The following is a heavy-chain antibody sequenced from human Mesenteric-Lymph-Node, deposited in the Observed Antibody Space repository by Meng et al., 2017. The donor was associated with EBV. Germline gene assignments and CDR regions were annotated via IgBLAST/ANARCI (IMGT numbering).Heavy chain of an antibody. CDR2: LNEDGATT. D-gene: IGHD2-8*02. V-gene: IGHV3-74*01. CDR1: GYTFSQYW. Sequence: SGGAVVQTGGSLRLSCVGSGYTFSQYWMHWVRQAPGMGLEWVSRLNEDGATTTYADSVRGRFTISRDNAKNTLYLQMNSLRAEDTAVYYCSRDLVGSDDSWGQGTLVTVSS. J-gene: IGHJ5*01. CDR3: SRDLVGSDDS.